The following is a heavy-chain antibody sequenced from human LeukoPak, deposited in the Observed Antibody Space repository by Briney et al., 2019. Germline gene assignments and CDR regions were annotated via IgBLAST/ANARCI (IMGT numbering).Heavy chain of an antibody. CDR1: GFTFSSYA. CDR3: AKFFLVPDYDILTGYYMWDTWDFGMDV. D-gene: IGHD3-9*01. CDR2: ISGSGGST. V-gene: IGHV3-23*01. Sequence: GGSLRLSCAASGFTFSSYAMSWVRQAPGKGLEWVSAISGSGGSTYYADSVKGRFTISRDNSKNTLYLQMNSLRAEDTAVYYCAKFFLVPDYDILTGYYMWDTWDFGMDVWGQGTTVTVSS. J-gene: IGHJ6*02.